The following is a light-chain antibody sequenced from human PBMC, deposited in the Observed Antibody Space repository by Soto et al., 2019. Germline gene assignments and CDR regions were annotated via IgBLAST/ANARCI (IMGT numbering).Light chain of an antibody. J-gene: IGKJ4*01. Sequence: DIVMTQSPDSLAVSLGERATINCKSSQSVLYSSNNNNYLAWHQQKPGQPPKLLIYWASTRESGVPDRFSGSGSGNDFTLTISTLQAEDVAVYYCQQYYSIPPSFGGGTKVEIK. CDR2: WAS. V-gene: IGKV4-1*01. CDR3: QQYYSIPPS. CDR1: QSVLYSSNNNNY.